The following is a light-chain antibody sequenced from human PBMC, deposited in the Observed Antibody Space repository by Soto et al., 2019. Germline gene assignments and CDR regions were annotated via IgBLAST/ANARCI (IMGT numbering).Light chain of an antibody. CDR2: GAS. Sequence: EIVLTQSPDTLSLSPGERATLSCRASQSVSSDYLVWYQQKFGQAPRLLIYGASSRATGTPDRFSGCGSGTDFTLTISRLEPEDFAVYYCQHYGNSPPSVTFGPGTKVEIK. CDR1: QSVSSDY. CDR3: QHYGNSPPSVT. V-gene: IGKV3-20*01. J-gene: IGKJ3*01.